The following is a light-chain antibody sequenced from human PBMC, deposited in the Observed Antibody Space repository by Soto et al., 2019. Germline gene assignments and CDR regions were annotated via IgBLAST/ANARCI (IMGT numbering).Light chain of an antibody. CDR3: SSYTGSSTLVV. J-gene: IGLJ2*01. Sequence: QSALTQPASVSGSPGQSIAISCTGSRGDLGSYIYVSWYQQHPDKAPKLLLYDVSNRPSGVSNRFSGSKSGNTASLTISGLQAEDEADYYCSSYTGSSTLVVFGGGTKLTVL. V-gene: IGLV2-14*03. CDR2: DVS. CDR1: RGDLGSYIY.